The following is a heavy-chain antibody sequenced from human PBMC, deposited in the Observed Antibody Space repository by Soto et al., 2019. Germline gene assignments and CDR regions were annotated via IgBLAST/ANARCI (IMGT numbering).Heavy chain of an antibody. CDR3: ARDGGWELLSLDY. CDR2: ISGSGGST. D-gene: IGHD1-26*01. Sequence: EVQLLESGGGLIQPGGSLRLSCAASGFTFSSYAMSWVRQAPGKGLGWVSTISGSGGSTYYADSVKGRFTISRDNSKNTLYMQMNSLRAEDTAVYYCARDGGWELLSLDYWGQGTLVTVSS. J-gene: IGHJ4*02. CDR1: GFTFSSYA. V-gene: IGHV3-23*01.